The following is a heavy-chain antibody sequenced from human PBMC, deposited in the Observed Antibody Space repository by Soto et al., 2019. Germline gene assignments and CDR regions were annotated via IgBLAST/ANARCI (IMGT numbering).Heavy chain of an antibody. V-gene: IGHV4-59*01. CDR3: ARDVWLGELFLGWFDP. CDR2: IYYSGST. J-gene: IGHJ5*02. D-gene: IGHD3-10*01. CDR1: GGSISSYY. Sequence: PSETLSLTCTVSGGSISSYYWSWIRQPPGKGLEWIGYIYYSGSTNYNPSLKSRVTISVDTSKNQFSLKLSSVTAADTAVYYCARDVWLGELFLGWFDPWGQGTLVTVSS.